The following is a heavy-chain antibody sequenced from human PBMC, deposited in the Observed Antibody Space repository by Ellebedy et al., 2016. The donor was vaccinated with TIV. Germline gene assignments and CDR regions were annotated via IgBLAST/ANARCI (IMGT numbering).Heavy chain of an antibody. CDR2: IIPILGIA. V-gene: IGHV1-69*04. CDR3: ATPLAYCGGDCSLYYFDY. CDR1: GGTFISYA. Sequence: AASVKISCKASGGTFISYAISWVRQAPGQGLEWMVRIIPILGIANYAQKFQGRVTITADKSTSTAYMELSSLRSEDTAVYYCATPLAYCGGDCSLYYFDYWGQGTLVTVSS. J-gene: IGHJ4*02. D-gene: IGHD2-21*02.